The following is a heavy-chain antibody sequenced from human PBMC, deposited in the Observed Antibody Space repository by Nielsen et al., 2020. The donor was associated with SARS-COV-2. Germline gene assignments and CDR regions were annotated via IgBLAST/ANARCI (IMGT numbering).Heavy chain of an antibody. J-gene: IGHJ3*02. V-gene: IGHV1-69*04. CDR3: TCYARDAFDI. Sequence: SVKVSCKASGGTFSSYAISWVRQAPGQGLEWMGRIIPILGIANYAQKFQGRVTITAGKSTSTAYMELSSLRSEDTAVYYCTCYARDAFDIWGQGTMVTASS. CDR2: IIPILGIA. D-gene: IGHD2-2*01. CDR1: GGTFSSYA.